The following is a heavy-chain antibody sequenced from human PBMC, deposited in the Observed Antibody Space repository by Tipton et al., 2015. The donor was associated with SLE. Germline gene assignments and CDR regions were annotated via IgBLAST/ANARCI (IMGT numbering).Heavy chain of an antibody. Sequence: TLSLTCTVSGDPINSHYWSWIRQPPGKGLEWIGYIYYSGSTNYNPSLKSRVTISVDTSKNQFSLKLSSVTAADTAVYYCASSDYDSSGYYYWGQGTLVTVSS. D-gene: IGHD3-22*01. CDR1: GDPINSHY. V-gene: IGHV4-59*11. CDR2: IYYSGST. J-gene: IGHJ4*02. CDR3: ASSDYDSSGYYY.